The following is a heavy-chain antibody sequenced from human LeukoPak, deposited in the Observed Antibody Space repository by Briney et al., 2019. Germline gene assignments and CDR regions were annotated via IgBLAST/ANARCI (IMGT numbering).Heavy chain of an antibody. CDR3: ARDGSYSSGWYDWSYYYYYGMDV. D-gene: IGHD6-19*01. CDR2: ISSSSSYI. CDR1: GFTFSSYS. J-gene: IGHJ6*02. V-gene: IGHV3-21*01. Sequence: GGSLRLSCAASGFTFSSYSMNWVRQAPGKGLEWVSSISSSSSYIYYADSVKGRFTISRDNAKNSLYLQMNSLRAEDTAVYYCARDGSYSSGWYDWSYYYYYGMDVWGQGTTVTVSS.